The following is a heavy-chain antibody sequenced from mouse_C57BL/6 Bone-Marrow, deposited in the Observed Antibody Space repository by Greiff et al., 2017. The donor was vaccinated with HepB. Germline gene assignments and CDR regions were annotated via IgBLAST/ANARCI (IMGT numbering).Heavy chain of an antibody. J-gene: IGHJ4*01. CDR1: GYTFTDYY. CDR2: INPNNGGT. Sequence: EVQLQQSGPELVKPGASVKISCKASGYTFTDYYMNWVKQSHGKSLEWIGDINPNNGGTSYNQKFKGKATLTVDKSSSTAYMELRSLTSEDSAVYYCARPPGSSYYYAMDYWGQGTSVTVSS. V-gene: IGHV1-26*01. D-gene: IGHD1-1*01. CDR3: ARPPGSSYYYAMDY.